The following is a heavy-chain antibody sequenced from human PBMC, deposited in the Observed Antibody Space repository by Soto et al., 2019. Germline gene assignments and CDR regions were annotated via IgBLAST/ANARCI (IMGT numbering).Heavy chain of an antibody. Sequence: GGSLRLSCAASGFTFSSYWMHWVRQAPGKGLVWVSRINSDGSSTSYADSVKGRFTISRDNAKNTLYLQMNSLRAEDTAVYYCAREGGSYGYYYGMDVWGQGTTVTVSS. CDR1: GFTFSSYW. J-gene: IGHJ6*02. V-gene: IGHV3-74*01. D-gene: IGHD5-18*01. CDR3: AREGGSYGYYYGMDV. CDR2: INSDGSST.